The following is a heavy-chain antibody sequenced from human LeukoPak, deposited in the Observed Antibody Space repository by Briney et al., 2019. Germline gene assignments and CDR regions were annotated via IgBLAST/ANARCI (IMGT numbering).Heavy chain of an antibody. V-gene: IGHV3-21*01. Sequence: PGGSLRLSCAASGFTFRSFAMSWVRQAPGKGLEWVSSISVGSNYIYYADSVRGRFSISRDDARNSLYLQMDSLRGDDTAVYYCARLRRNSDRSGYYYYYDYWGQGTLVTVSS. CDR1: GFTFRSFA. J-gene: IGHJ4*02. CDR3: ARLRRNSDRSGYYYYYDY. CDR2: ISVGSNYI. D-gene: IGHD3-22*01.